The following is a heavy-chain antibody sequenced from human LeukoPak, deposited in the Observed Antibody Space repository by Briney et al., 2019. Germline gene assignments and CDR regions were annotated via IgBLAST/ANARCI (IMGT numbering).Heavy chain of an antibody. Sequence: GGSLRLSCTASGFIFSKYAMNWVRQAPGKGLEWLSYISTSSTTIHYTDSVKGRFTSSREDARNSLYLQMNSLRAEDTAVYFCARAPGNYYDSTGYWYFDLWGRGTLVTVSS. CDR3: ARAPGNYYDSTGYWYFDL. V-gene: IGHV3-48*01. J-gene: IGHJ2*01. CDR1: GFIFSKYA. D-gene: IGHD3-22*01. CDR2: ISTSSTTI.